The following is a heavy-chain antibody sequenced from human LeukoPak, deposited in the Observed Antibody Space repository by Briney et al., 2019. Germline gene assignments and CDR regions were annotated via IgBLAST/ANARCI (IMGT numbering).Heavy chain of an antibody. D-gene: IGHD6-19*01. CDR1: GGSFSSYA. V-gene: IGHV1-69*05. J-gene: IGHJ4*02. CDR2: IIPIFGPA. Sequence: SVKVSCKASGGSFSSYAITWVRQAPGQGLEWMGRIIPIFGPANYAQKFQGGVTITTDESTSTSSMELSSLTSEDTAVYYCARARGSGWYPLRYWGQGTLVTVSS. CDR3: ARARGSGWYPLRY.